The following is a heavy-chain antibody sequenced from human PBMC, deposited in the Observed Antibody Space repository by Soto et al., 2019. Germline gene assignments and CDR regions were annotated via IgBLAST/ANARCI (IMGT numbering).Heavy chain of an antibody. CDR2: INPNSGGT. CDR3: ATQRSEWELSFDY. D-gene: IGHD1-26*01. Sequence: ASVKVSCKASGYTFTNYAMHWVRQAPGQRLEWMGWINPNSGGTNYAQKFQGWVTMTRDTSISTAYMELSRLRSDDTAVYYCATQRSEWELSFDYWGQGTLVTVSS. J-gene: IGHJ4*02. V-gene: IGHV1-2*04. CDR1: GYTFTNYA.